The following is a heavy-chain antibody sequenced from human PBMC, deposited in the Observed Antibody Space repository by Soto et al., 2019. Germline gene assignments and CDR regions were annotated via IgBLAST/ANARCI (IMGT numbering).Heavy chain of an antibody. D-gene: IGHD6-13*01. V-gene: IGHV1-2*04. CDR2: INPNSGGT. CDR3: ARASFLPGIAAAGTSSYDY. Sequence: ASVKVSCKASGYTFTVYYMHWVRQAPGQGLEWMGWINPNSGGTNYAQKFQGWVTMTRDTSISTAYMELSRLRSDDTAVYYCARASFLPGIAAAGTSSYDYWGQGTLLTVSS. CDR1: GYTFTVYY. J-gene: IGHJ4*02.